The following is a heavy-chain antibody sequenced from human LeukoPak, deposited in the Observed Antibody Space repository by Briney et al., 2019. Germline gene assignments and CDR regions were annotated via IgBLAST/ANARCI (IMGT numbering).Heavy chain of an antibody. V-gene: IGHV3-30*04. Sequence: PGRSLRLSCAASGFTFKRYAMHWVRQAPGKGLEWVTIMSYDGNFTNYSDSVKGRFTISRDNSNDTLYLQMNSLRADDTAIYYCARGRSVYGSGSYSDYWGQGTLVTVSS. CDR2: MSYDGNFT. CDR1: GFTFKRYA. CDR3: ARGRSVYGSGSYSDY. J-gene: IGHJ4*02. D-gene: IGHD3-10*01.